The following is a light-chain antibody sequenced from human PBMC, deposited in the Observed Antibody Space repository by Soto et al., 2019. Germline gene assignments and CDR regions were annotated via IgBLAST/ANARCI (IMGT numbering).Light chain of an antibody. J-gene: IGKJ1*01. CDR1: QSISDT. Sequence: EIVMTQSPATLSVSPGGRATLSCRASQSISDTLAWYQQKPGQAPRLLIHGASTRAPGFPARFSGSGSGTDFTLTISRLEPEDFAVYYCQQYSSSFRTFGQGTKVDIK. CDR3: QQYSSSFRT. CDR2: GAS. V-gene: IGKV3-15*01.